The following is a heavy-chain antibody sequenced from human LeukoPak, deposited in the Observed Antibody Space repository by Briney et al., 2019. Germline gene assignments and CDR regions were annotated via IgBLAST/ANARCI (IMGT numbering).Heavy chain of an antibody. CDR1: GGSISSGGYS. V-gene: IGHV4-30-2*01. J-gene: IGHJ1*01. CDR2: IYHSWST. CDR3: ARGSRGYYDSSGYYYVPEYFQH. D-gene: IGHD3-22*01. Sequence: SETLSLTCAVSGGSISSGGYSWSWIRQPPGKGLEWIGYIYHSWSTYYNPSLKSRVTISVDRSKNQFSLKLSSVTAADTAVYYCARGSRGYYDSSGYYYVPEYFQHWGQGTLVTVSS.